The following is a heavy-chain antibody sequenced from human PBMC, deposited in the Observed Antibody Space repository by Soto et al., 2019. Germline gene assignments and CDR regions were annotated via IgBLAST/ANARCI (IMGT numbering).Heavy chain of an antibody. D-gene: IGHD2-15*01. CDR1: GGSISSSSYY. CDR2: IYYSGST. V-gene: IGHV4-39*01. Sequence: SETLSLTCTVSGGSISSSSYYWGWIRQPPGKGLEWIGSIYYSGSTYYNPSLKSRVTISVDTSKNQFPLKLSSVTAADTAVYYCARWGGGDCSGGSCYSGWFDPWGQGTLVTVSS. CDR3: ARWGGGDCSGGSCYSGWFDP. J-gene: IGHJ5*02.